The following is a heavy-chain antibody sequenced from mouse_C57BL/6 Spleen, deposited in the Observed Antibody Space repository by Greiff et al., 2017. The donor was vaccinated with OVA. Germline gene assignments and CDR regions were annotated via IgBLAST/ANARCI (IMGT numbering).Heavy chain of an antibody. CDR3: ARGPAY. CDR1: GFTFSDYG. V-gene: IGHV5-17*01. Sequence: EVNLVESGGGLVKPGGSLKLSCAASGFTFSDYGMHWVRQAPEKGLEWVAYISSVSSTIYYADTVKGRFTISRDNAKNTLFLQMTSLRSEDTAMYYCARGPAYWGQGTLVTVSA. CDR2: ISSVSSTI. J-gene: IGHJ3*01.